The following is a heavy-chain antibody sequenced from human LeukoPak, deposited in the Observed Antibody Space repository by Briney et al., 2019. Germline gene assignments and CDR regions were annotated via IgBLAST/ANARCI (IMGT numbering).Heavy chain of an antibody. J-gene: IGHJ6*02. CDR1: GFTVSSSY. D-gene: IGHD3-10*01. CDR2: IYSGGST. Sequence: PGGSLRLSCAASGFTVSSSYMTWVRRAPGKGLEWVSLIYSGGSTYYADSVKGRFTISRDNSKNTLYLQMNSLRAEDTAVYYCAREYYDSGSYLYGMDVWGQGTTVTVSS. CDR3: AREYYDSGSYLYGMDV. V-gene: IGHV3-53*01.